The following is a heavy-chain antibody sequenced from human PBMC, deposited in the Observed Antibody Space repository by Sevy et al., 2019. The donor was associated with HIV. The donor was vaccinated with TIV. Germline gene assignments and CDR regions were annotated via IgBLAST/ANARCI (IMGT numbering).Heavy chain of an antibody. CDR3: AHETFGRFES. Sequence: GESLKISCAASGFTFSANWMNWVRQAPGKGREGGANIKGDGSDKHYVDSVEGRFTISRDNAKNLLYLQMNSLRVEDTAVYYCAHETFGRFESWGQGTLVTVSS. D-gene: IGHD3-16*01. CDR2: IKGDGSDK. J-gene: IGHJ4*02. V-gene: IGHV3-7*01. CDR1: GFTFSANW.